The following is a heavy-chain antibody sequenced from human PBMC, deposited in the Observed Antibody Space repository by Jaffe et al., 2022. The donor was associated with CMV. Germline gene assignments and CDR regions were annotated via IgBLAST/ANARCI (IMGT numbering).Heavy chain of an antibody. V-gene: IGHV1-2*02. CDR1: GYTFIGNH. J-gene: IGHJ4*02. Sequence: QVQLVQSGAEMKKPGASVKVSCKTTGYTFIGNHIHWVRQAPGQGLEWMGRINANGGGTDYAQKFQGRVTMTSDTSISTAYMELSRLRSDDTAFYYCARGINDFWSGFPMDYWGQGTQVTVSS. D-gene: IGHD3-3*01. CDR2: INANGGGT. CDR3: ARGINDFWSGFPMDY.